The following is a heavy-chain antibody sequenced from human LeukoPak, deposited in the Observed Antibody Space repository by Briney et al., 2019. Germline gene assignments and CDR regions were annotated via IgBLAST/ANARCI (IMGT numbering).Heavy chain of an antibody. D-gene: IGHD6-19*01. CDR1: GFTFTNAW. J-gene: IGHJ3*02. V-gene: IGHV3-15*01. CDR3: TEEGRYSSGWYGAYGI. CDR2: IKKEAGGGTT. Sequence: GGSLRLSCAASGFTFTNAWMSWVRQAPGKGLEWVGRIKKEAGGGTTDYAAFVKDRFSISREDSKTTLYLQMNSLETEDTGIYYCTEEGRYSSGWYGAYGIWGQGTMVTVCS.